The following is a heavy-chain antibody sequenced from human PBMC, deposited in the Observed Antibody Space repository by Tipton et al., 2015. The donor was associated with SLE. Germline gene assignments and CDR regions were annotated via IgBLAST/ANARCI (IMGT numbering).Heavy chain of an antibody. J-gene: IGHJ4*02. V-gene: IGHV4-59*01. Sequence: TLSLTCTVSGAPISTYYWSWIRQPPGKGLEWIGNVYDIDFTNYNPSLQSRVTISLDTSKNQFSLNLSSVTAADTAVYYCARGGIYHDYSGNFDYWGQGTLVSASS. CDR2: VYDIDFT. CDR3: ARGGIYHDYSGNFDY. CDR1: GAPISTYY. D-gene: IGHD3-22*01.